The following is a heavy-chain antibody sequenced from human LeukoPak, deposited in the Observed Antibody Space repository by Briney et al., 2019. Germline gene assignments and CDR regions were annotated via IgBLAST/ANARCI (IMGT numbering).Heavy chain of an antibody. CDR2: IYYSGST. D-gene: IGHD6-19*01. J-gene: IGHJ4*02. CDR1: GGSISSGGYY. Sequence: PSQTLSLTCTVSGGSISSGGYYWSWIRQHPGKGLEWIGYIYYSGSTSYNPSLKSRVTISVGTSKNQFSLKLSSVTAADTAVYYCARVPNSGWYYFDYWGQGTLVTVSS. CDR3: ARVPNSGWYYFDY. V-gene: IGHV4-61*08.